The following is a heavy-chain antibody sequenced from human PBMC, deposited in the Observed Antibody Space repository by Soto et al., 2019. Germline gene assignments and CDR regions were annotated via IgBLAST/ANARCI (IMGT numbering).Heavy chain of an antibody. D-gene: IGHD3-3*01. Sequence: AGGSLRLSCAASGFTFSSYSMNWVRQAPGKGLEWVSSISSSSSYIYYADSVQGRFTISRDNAKNSLYLQMNSLRAEDTAVYYCASYDFWSGYEDYWGQGTLVTVSS. V-gene: IGHV3-21*01. CDR2: ISSSSSYI. CDR3: ASYDFWSGYEDY. J-gene: IGHJ4*02. CDR1: GFTFSSYS.